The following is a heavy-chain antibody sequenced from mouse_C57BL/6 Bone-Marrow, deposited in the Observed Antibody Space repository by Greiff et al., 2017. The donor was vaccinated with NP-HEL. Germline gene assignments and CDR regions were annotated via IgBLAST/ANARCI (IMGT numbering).Heavy chain of an antibody. CDR1: GFTFSDYG. Sequence: EVQRVESGGGLVKPGGSLKLSCAASGFTFSDYGMHWVRQAPEKGLEWVAYSSSGSSTIYYADTVKGRFTISRDNAKNTLFLQMTSLRSEDTAMYYCARPYYGSIYYAMDYWGQGTSVTVSS. CDR2: SSSGSSTI. J-gene: IGHJ4*01. V-gene: IGHV5-17*01. CDR3: ARPYYGSIYYAMDY. D-gene: IGHD1-1*01.